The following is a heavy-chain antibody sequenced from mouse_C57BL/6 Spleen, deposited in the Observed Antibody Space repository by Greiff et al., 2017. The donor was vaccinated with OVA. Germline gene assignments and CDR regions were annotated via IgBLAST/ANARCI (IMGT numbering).Heavy chain of an antibody. V-gene: IGHV1-69*01. CDR2: IDPSHSYP. Sequence: QVQLQQPGAELVLPGASVKLSCKASGSTFTRSWMHWVKQRPGTGLEWIGEIDPSHSYPHYTQQLQGQSPLTLDKASSTAYMQLSSLTSEDSAVYYCAITSGPNYFDYWGQGTTLTVSS. D-gene: IGHD1-3*01. CDR1: GSTFTRSW. J-gene: IGHJ2*01. CDR3: AITSGPNYFDY.